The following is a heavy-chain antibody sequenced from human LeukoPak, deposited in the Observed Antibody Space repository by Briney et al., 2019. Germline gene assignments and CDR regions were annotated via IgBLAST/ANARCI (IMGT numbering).Heavy chain of an antibody. CDR3: ARGGDYYDSSGYYPNDY. CDR2: IYYSGST. Sequence: SETLSLTCTVSGGSISSYCWSWIRQPPGKGLEWVGYIYYSGSTYYNPSLKSRVTISVDTSKNQFSLKLSSVTAADTAVYYCARGGDYYDSSGYYPNDYWGQGTLVTVSS. J-gene: IGHJ4*02. D-gene: IGHD3-22*01. V-gene: IGHV4-59*08. CDR1: GGSISSYC.